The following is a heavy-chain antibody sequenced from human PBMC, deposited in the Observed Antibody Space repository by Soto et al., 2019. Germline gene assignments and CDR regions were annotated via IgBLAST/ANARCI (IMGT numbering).Heavy chain of an antibody. D-gene: IGHD3-22*01. CDR1: GGSISSYY. CDR2: IYYSGST. CDR3: ASVYDSSGLDAFDI. J-gene: IGHJ3*02. V-gene: IGHV4-59*01. Sequence: PSESLSLTCTVSGGSISSYYWSWIRQPPGKGLEWIGYIYYSGSTNYNPSLKSRVTISVDTSKNQFSLKLSSVTAADTAVYYCASVYDSSGLDAFDICGQGTMVTVSS.